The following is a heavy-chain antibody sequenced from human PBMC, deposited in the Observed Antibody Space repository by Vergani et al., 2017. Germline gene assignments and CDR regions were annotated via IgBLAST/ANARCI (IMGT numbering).Heavy chain of an antibody. CDR2: IYYSGST. V-gene: IGHV4-34*01. D-gene: IGHD1-26*01. CDR1: GGSISSYY. Sequence: QVQLQQWGAGLLKPSETLSLTCAVYGGSISSYYWGWIRQPPGKGLEWIGSIYYSGSTYYNPSLKSRVTISVDTSKNQFSLKLSSVTAADTAVYYCARLRGSGWEPHNWFDPWGQGTLVTVSS. J-gene: IGHJ5*02. CDR3: ARLRGSGWEPHNWFDP.